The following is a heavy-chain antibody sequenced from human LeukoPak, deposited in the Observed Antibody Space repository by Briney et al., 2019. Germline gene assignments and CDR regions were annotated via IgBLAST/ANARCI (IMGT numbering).Heavy chain of an antibody. CDR2: INHSGST. J-gene: IGHJ6*02. CDR1: GGSFSGYY. D-gene: IGHD3-3*01. CDR3: ARVTIFGVVTTYYYYYYGMDV. V-gene: IGHV4-34*01. Sequence: SETLSLTCDVYGGSFSGYYWSWIRQPPGKGLEWIGEINHSGSTNYNPSLKSRVTISVDTSKNQFSLKLSSVTAADTAVYYCARVTIFGVVTTYYYYYYGMDVWGQGTTVTVSS.